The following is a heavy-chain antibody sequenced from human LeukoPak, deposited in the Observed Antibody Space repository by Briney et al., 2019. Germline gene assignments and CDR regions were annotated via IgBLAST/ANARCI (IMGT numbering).Heavy chain of an antibody. J-gene: IGHJ3*02. Sequence: GESLKISCKGSGYSFTSYWIGWVRQMPGKGLEWMGIIYPGDSDTRYSPSFQGQVTILADKSISTAYLQWSSLKASDTAMYYCARVGPYYYDGSGSDDAFDIWGQGTMVTVSS. CDR2: IYPGDSDT. V-gene: IGHV5-51*01. CDR1: GYSFTSYW. CDR3: ARVGPYYYDGSGSDDAFDI. D-gene: IGHD3-22*01.